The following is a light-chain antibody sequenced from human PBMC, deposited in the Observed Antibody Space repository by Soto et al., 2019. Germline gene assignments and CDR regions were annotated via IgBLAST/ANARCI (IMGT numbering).Light chain of an antibody. CDR3: QQYGSSPPEP. Sequence: EIVLTQSPGTLSLSPGERATLSCRASQSVSSSYLAWYQQKPGQAPRLLIYGASSRATGIPDRFSGSGSGTDFTLTISRLEPEDFAVYYCQQYGSSPPEPFGQGPKVDIK. J-gene: IGKJ1*01. V-gene: IGKV3-20*01. CDR2: GAS. CDR1: QSVSSSY.